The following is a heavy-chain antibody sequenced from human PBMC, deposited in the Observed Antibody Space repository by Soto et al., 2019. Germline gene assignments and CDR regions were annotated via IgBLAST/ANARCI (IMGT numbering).Heavy chain of an antibody. J-gene: IGHJ4*02. CDR1: GGTFSSYA. Sequence: GASVKVSCKASGGTFSSYAISWVRQAPGQGLEWMGGIIPIFGTANYAQKFQGRVTITADESTSTAYMELSSLRSDDTAVYYCARTDPTWFYGDYKPGDYWGQGTLVTVSS. CDR3: ARTDPTWFYGDYKPGDY. D-gene: IGHD4-17*01. V-gene: IGHV1-69*13. CDR2: IIPIFGTA.